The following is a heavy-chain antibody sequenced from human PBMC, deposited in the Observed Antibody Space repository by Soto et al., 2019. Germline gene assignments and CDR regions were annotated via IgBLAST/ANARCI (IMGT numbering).Heavy chain of an antibody. CDR2: IYSGGST. J-gene: IGHJ4*02. Sequence: GGSLRLSCAASGFTVSSNYMSWVRQAPGKGLEWVSVIYSGGSTYYADSVKGRFTISRDNSKNTLYLQMNSLRAEDTAVYYCARALWYRRYYFDYWGQGTLVTVSS. CDR3: ARALWYRRYYFDY. CDR1: GFTVSSNY. D-gene: IGHD3-10*01. V-gene: IGHV3-53*01.